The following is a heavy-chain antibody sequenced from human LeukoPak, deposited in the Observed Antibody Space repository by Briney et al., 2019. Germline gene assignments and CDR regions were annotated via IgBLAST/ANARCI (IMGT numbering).Heavy chain of an antibody. CDR1: GGSISSYY. Sequence: SETLSLTCTVSGGSISSYYWSWIRQPPGKGLEWIGYIYYSGSTNYNPSLKSRVTISVDTSKNQFSLKLSSVTAADTAVYYCARKRGDILTGYNFDYWGQGILVTVSS. V-gene: IGHV4-59*01. CDR2: IYYSGST. J-gene: IGHJ4*02. D-gene: IGHD3-9*01. CDR3: ARKRGDILTGYNFDY.